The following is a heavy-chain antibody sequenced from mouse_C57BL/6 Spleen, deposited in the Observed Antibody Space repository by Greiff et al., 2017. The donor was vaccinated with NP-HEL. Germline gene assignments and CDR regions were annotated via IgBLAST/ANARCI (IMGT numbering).Heavy chain of an antibody. CDR2: IYPRSGNT. D-gene: IGHD1-2*01. J-gene: IGHJ3*01. Sequence: QVQLQQSGAELARWGEGVKGGRKVEGEDGRGEGGGGGGEGSGQGLEWIGEIYPRSGNTYYNEKFKGKATLTAEQSYSTAYLELRSLTSADSAVYVCARGEHYYGFAYWGQGTLVTVSA. CDR1: GEDGRGEG. V-gene: IGHV1-81*01. CDR3: ARGEHYYGFAY.